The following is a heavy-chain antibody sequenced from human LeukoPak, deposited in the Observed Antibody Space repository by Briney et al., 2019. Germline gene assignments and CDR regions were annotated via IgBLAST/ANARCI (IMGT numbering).Heavy chain of an antibody. Sequence: GGSLRLSCAASGFTFSDYYMSWIRQAPGKGLEWVSYLRSSSSYTNYADSVKGRFTISRDNAKNSLYLQMNSLRAEDTAVYYCARGYYDNSGYYFPFDYWGQGTLVTVSS. J-gene: IGHJ4*02. CDR2: LRSSSSYT. D-gene: IGHD3-22*01. V-gene: IGHV3-11*06. CDR1: GFTFSDYY. CDR3: ARGYYDNSGYYFPFDY.